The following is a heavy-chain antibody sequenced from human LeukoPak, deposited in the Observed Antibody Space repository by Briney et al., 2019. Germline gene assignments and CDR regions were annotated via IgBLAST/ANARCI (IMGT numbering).Heavy chain of an antibody. V-gene: IGHV3-7*01. CDR3: ARVSTLGVVGAWGNNAFDI. CDR2: IKQGGSEK. D-gene: IGHD1-26*01. J-gene: IGHJ3*02. Sequence: GGSLRLSCAASGFTFSSYWMSWVRQAPGKGLEWVANIKQGGSEKYYVDSVKGRFTISRDNAKNSLYLQMNSLRAEDTAVYYCARVSTLGVVGAWGNNAFDIWGQGTMVTVSS. CDR1: GFTFSSYW.